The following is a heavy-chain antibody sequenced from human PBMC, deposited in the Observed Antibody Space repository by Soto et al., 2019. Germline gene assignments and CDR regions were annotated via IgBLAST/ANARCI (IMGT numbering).Heavy chain of an antibody. D-gene: IGHD3-22*01. J-gene: IGHJ5*02. V-gene: IGHV4-4*02. Sequence: SETLSLTCTVSGGSVSSGNWWSWVRQPPGKGLEWIGEIYHSGSTNYNPSLKSRVTISVDKSKNQFSLKLSSVTAADTAVYYCARVGPWVPYYYDSSPYTFENWFDPWGQGTLVTVSS. CDR1: GGSVSSGNW. CDR3: ARVGPWVPYYYDSSPYTFENWFDP. CDR2: IYHSGST.